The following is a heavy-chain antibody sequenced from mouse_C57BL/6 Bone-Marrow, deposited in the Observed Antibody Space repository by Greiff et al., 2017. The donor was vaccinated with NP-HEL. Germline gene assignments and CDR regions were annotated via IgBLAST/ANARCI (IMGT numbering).Heavy chain of an antibody. J-gene: IGHJ2*01. Sequence: QVQLKESGAELVRPGASVKLSCKASGYTFTDYYINWVKQRPGQGLEWIARIYPGSGNTYYNEKFKGKATLTAEKSSSTAYMQLSSLTSEDSAVYFCARSGGTHFDYWGQGTTLTVSS. CDR2: IYPGSGNT. V-gene: IGHV1-76*01. CDR3: ARSGGTHFDY. D-gene: IGHD2-14*01. CDR1: GYTFTDYY.